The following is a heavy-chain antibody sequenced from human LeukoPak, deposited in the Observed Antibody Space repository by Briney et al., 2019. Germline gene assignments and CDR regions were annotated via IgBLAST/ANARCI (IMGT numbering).Heavy chain of an antibody. J-gene: IGHJ3*02. Sequence: PSETLSLTCTVSGGSISSGSYYWSWIRQPAGKGLEWIGRIYTSGSTNYNPSLKSRVTISVDAFKNHFSLKLTSVTPADAAIYYCARETRTSWSFDIWGQGTIVTVSS. CDR3: ARETRTSWSFDI. V-gene: IGHV4-61*02. CDR2: IYTSGST. D-gene: IGHD6-6*01. CDR1: GGSISSGSYY.